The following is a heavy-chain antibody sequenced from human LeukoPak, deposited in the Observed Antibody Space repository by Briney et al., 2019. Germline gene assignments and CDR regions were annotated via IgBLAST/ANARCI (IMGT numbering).Heavy chain of an antibody. V-gene: IGHV3-53*04. D-gene: IGHD6-13*01. Sequence: GGSLRLSCAASGFTVSSNYMSWVRQAPGKGLEWVSVIYSGGSTYYADSVKGRFTISRHNSKNTLYPQMNSLRAEDTAVYYCAGVSSWEDGDDAFDIWGQGTMVTVSS. J-gene: IGHJ3*02. CDR3: AGVSSWEDGDDAFDI. CDR1: GFTVSSNY. CDR2: IYSGGST.